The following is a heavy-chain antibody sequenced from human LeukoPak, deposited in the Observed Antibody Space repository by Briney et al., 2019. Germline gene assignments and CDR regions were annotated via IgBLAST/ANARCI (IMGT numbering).Heavy chain of an antibody. CDR2: IYYTGST. Sequence: SETLSLTCTVSRGSLSNYYWSWIRQPPGKGLEWIGNIYYTGSTNYNPSLKSRVTISVDTSKNQFSLKLSSVTAADTAVYYCARHGENSYTGNAFNIWGQGTMVTVSS. CDR3: ARHGENSYTGNAFNI. CDR1: RGSLSNYY. V-gene: IGHV4-59*08. J-gene: IGHJ3*02. D-gene: IGHD3-10*01.